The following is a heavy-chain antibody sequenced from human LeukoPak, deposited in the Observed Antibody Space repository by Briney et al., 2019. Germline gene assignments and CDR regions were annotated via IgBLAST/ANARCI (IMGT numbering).Heavy chain of an antibody. D-gene: IGHD3-3*01. CDR3: ARTIFGVVIAYYFDY. Sequence: SVRVSCKASGGTFSSYAISWVRQAPGQGLEWMGGIIPILGIANYAQKFQGRVTITADKSTSTAYMELSSLRSEDTAVYYCARTIFGVVIAYYFDYWGQGTLVTVSS. J-gene: IGHJ4*02. CDR1: GGTFSSYA. CDR2: IIPILGIA. V-gene: IGHV1-69*04.